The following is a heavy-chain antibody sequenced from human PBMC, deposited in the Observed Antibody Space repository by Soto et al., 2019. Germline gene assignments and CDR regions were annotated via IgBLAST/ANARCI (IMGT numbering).Heavy chain of an antibody. Sequence: ASVKVSCKASGYPFTTYPIHWVRQAPGQSLEWMGWITTGNDITKYSQNFQGRVTIIGDTSASTAYMELSSLRSEDTAVYYCARAVITGSTLNYWGQGTLVTVSS. D-gene: IGHD1-7*01. CDR3: ARAVITGSTLNY. J-gene: IGHJ4*02. V-gene: IGHV1-3*04. CDR2: ITTGNDIT. CDR1: GYPFTTYP.